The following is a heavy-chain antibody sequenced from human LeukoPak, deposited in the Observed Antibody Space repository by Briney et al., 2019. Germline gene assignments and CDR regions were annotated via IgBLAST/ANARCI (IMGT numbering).Heavy chain of an antibody. J-gene: IGHJ3*02. CDR3: ARRNYDSSAYNPIDAFDI. Sequence: SETLSLTCTVSGGSISSSSYYWGWIRQPPGKGLEWIGSIYYSGSTYYNPSLKSRVTISVDTSKNHFSLKLSSVTAADTAVYYCARRNYDSSAYNPIDAFDIWGQGTMVTVSS. CDR1: GGSISSSSYY. CDR2: IYYSGST. D-gene: IGHD3-22*01. V-gene: IGHV4-39*02.